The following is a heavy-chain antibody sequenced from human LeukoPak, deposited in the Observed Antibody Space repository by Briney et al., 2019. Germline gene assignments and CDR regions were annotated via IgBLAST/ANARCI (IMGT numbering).Heavy chain of an antibody. CDR2: ISSSGGTK. CDR3: ASQIGAAGTYLTPHY. J-gene: IGHJ4*02. D-gene: IGHD6-13*01. Sequence: GGSLRLSCSASGFTFSSYEMNWVRQAPGKGLEWLSYISSSGGTKYYADSVKGRFSISRDNSKNTLYLQSNSLRAEDTAVYYCASQIGAAGTYLTPHYWGQGTLVTVSS. V-gene: IGHV3-48*03. CDR1: GFTFSSYE.